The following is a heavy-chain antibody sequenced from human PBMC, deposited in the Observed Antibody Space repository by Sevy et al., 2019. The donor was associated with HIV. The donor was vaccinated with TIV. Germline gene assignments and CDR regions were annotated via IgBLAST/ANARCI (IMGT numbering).Heavy chain of an antibody. D-gene: IGHD6-13*01. CDR3: ARGAAAGTFDY. CDR2: VNSDGSST. Sequence: GGSLRLSCAASGFTFSSYWMHWVRQAPGKGLVWGSRVNSDGSSTSYADSVKGRFTISRDNAKNTLYLQMNSLRAEDTAVYYCARGAAAGTFDYWGQGTLVTVSS. V-gene: IGHV3-74*01. CDR1: GFTFSSYW. J-gene: IGHJ4*02.